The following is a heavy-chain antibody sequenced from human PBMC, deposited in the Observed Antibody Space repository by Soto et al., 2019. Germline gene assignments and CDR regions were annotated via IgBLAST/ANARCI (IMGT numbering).Heavy chain of an antibody. Sequence: QVQLQESGPGLVKPSETLSLTCTVSGGSITSYYWSWIRQPPGKGLEWIGHAYYSGSTSYNPSLKSRVTISVDTSNNEVSLRLTSVTAADTAVYYCARIGDSYGYNGFANWGQGTLVTVSS. CDR1: GGSITSYY. V-gene: IGHV4-59*01. D-gene: IGHD5-18*01. CDR3: ARIGDSYGYNGFAN. J-gene: IGHJ4*02. CDR2: AYYSGST.